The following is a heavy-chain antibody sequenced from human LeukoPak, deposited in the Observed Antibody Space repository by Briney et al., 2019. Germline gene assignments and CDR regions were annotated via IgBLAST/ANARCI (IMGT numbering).Heavy chain of an antibody. V-gene: IGHV3-30*01. Sequence: GGSLRLSCAASGFTFSSYAMHWVRQAPGKGLEGVAVISYDGSNKYYADSVKGRFTISRDNSKNTLYLQMNSLRAEDTAVYYCAGALMSPFDPWGQGTLVTVSS. CDR1: GFTFSSYA. CDR2: ISYDGSNK. J-gene: IGHJ5*02. D-gene: IGHD2-8*01. CDR3: AGALMSPFDP.